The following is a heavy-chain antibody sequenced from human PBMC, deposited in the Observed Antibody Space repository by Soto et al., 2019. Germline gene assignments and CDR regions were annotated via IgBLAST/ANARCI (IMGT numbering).Heavy chain of an antibody. Sequence: QLQLQESGPGLVKPSETLSLTYTVSGGSISSSNYHWGWIRQPPGKGLEWIGSMYYSGSTYYNPSLKSRVTMSVDTSKNQSSLKLTSVTAADTAVYHCARHVGNSPPGSGGQGTLVTVSS. V-gene: IGHV4-39*01. CDR2: MYYSGST. CDR1: GGSISSSNYH. D-gene: IGHD1-26*01. J-gene: IGHJ4*02. CDR3: ARHVGNSPPGS.